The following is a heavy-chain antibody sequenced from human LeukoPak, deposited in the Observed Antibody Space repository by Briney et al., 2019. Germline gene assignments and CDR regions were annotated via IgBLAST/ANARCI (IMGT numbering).Heavy chain of an antibody. Sequence: GGSLRLSCAASGFTFSNYWMHWVRQAPGKGLVWVSRIKTDGRTTTYADSVKGRFTISRDNAKNTLYLQMNSLRAEDTAVYYCVLPYYYYGSGSPIGFDYWGQGTLVTVSS. V-gene: IGHV3-74*01. CDR1: GFTFSNYW. CDR2: IKTDGRTT. J-gene: IGHJ4*02. D-gene: IGHD3-10*01. CDR3: VLPYYYYGSGSPIGFDY.